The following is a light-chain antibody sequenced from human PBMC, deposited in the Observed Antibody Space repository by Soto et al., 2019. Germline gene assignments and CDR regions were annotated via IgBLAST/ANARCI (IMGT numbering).Light chain of an antibody. CDR2: EVT. Sequence: QSALTQPASVSGSPGQSITISCTATSSDVGSFNYVSWYQHHPGKAPKLMIYEVTSRPSGVSNRFSGSMSGNTASLTISGLQAEDEADYYCVSYATSTTLYVFGSGTKVTVL. J-gene: IGLJ1*01. CDR3: VSYATSTTLYV. CDR1: SSDVGSFNY. V-gene: IGLV2-14*01.